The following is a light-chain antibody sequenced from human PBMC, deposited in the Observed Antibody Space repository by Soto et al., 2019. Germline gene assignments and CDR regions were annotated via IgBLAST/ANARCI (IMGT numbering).Light chain of an antibody. J-gene: IGLJ2*01. Sequence: QSALTQPASVSGSPGQSITISCTVTSSDGGGYNYVSWYQQHPGKAPKLMIYDVSNRPSGVSNRFSGSKSGNTASLTISGLQAEDEADYYCSSYTSSSTFVFGGGTQLTVL. CDR1: SSDGGGYNY. CDR2: DVS. V-gene: IGLV2-14*01. CDR3: SSYTSSSTFV.